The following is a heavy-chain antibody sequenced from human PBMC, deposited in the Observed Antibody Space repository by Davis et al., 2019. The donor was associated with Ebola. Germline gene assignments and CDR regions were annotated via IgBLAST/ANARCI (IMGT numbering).Heavy chain of an antibody. D-gene: IGHD2-2*01. CDR2: IKQDGSEI. Sequence: GESLKISCAGSGFTFSNYWMSWVRQAPGKGLEWVANIKQDGSEISYVDSVKGRFTISRDNAKSLLFLQMNSLRAEDTAIYYCARDAVPAAQDYWGQGTLVTVSS. V-gene: IGHV3-7*03. CDR3: ARDAVPAAQDY. J-gene: IGHJ4*02. CDR1: GFTFSNYW.